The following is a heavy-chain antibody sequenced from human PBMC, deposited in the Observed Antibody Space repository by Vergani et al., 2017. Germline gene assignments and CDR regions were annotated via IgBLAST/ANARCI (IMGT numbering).Heavy chain of an antibody. V-gene: IGHV4-61*02. J-gene: IGHJ6*02. CDR1: GGSISSGSHY. CDR2: IYTSGST. D-gene: IGHD2-2*01. Sequence: QVQLQESGPGLVKPSQTLSLTCTVSGGSISSGSHYWSWIRQPAGKGLEWIGRIYTSGSTNYNPSLKSRVTISVDTSKNQFSLKLSSVTAADTAVYYCARQVVPAYYYYGMDVWGQGTTVTVSS. CDR3: ARQVVPAYYYYGMDV.